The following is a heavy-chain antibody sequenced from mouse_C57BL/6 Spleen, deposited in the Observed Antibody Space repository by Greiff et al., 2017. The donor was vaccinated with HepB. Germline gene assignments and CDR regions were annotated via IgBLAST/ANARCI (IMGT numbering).Heavy chain of an antibody. J-gene: IGHJ2*01. CDR3: TTSPYSAGGY. CDR1: GFNIKDDY. V-gene: IGHV14-4*01. CDR2: IDPENGDT. D-gene: IGHD2-10*01. Sequence: VQLQQSGAELVRPGASVKLSCTASGFNIKDDYMHWVKQRPEQGLEWIGWIDPENGDTEYASKFQGKATITADTSSNTAYLQLSSLTSEDTAVYYCTTSPYSAGGYWGQGTTLTVSS.